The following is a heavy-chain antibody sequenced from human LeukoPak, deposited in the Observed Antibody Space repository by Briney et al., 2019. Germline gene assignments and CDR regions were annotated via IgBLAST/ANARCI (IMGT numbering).Heavy chain of an antibody. CDR3: ARPDSSGTPLDAFDI. Sequence: ASVKVSCKASGHTFTGYYMHWVRQAPGQGLEWMGWINPNSGGTNYAQKFQGWVTMTRDTSISTAYMELSRLRSDDTAVYYCARPDSSGTPLDAFDIWGQGTMVTVSS. D-gene: IGHD6-19*01. V-gene: IGHV1-2*04. CDR1: GHTFTGYY. J-gene: IGHJ3*02. CDR2: INPNSGGT.